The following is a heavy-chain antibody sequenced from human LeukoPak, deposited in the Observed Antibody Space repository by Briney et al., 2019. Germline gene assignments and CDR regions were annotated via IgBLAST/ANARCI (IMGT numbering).Heavy chain of an antibody. V-gene: IGHV3-23*01. CDR1: GFTFSSYA. D-gene: IGHD1-26*01. Sequence: PGGSLRLSCAASGFTFSSYAMSWVRQAPAKGLEWVGVIRGSGGSTNYADSVKGRFTISRDNSKNTLYLQMNSLRAEDRAVYYCAKGGIVGGKIDYWGQGTLVTV. CDR3: AKGGIVGGKIDY. J-gene: IGHJ4*02. CDR2: IRGSGGST.